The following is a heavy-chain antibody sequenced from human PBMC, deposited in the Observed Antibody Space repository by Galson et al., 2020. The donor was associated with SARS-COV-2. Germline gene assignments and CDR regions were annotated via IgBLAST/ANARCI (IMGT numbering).Heavy chain of an antibody. CDR3: AHRSTRPAAWYHTYLYY. D-gene: IGHD6-13*01. CDR1: GFLLSTSGVG. V-gene: IGHV2-5*02. CDR2: IYWDDDK. Sequence: KMSGPTLVKPTQTLTLTCTFSGFLLSTSGVGVGWIRQPPGKALEWLGIIYWDDDKRYSPSLKSRLTIIKDTSKNQVVLIMTNMDPVDTATYYCAHRSTRPAAWYHTYLYYWGQGTLVTGSS. J-gene: IGHJ4*02.